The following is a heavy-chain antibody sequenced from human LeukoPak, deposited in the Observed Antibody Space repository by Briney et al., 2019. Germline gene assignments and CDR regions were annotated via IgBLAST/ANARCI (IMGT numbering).Heavy chain of an antibody. D-gene: IGHD6-13*01. CDR1: GFTVSSNY. CDR2: IYSGVST. CDR3: AREGIAAAGDY. Sequence: GGSLRLSCAASGFTVSSNYMSWVRQAPGKGLEWVSVIYSGVSTYYADSVKGRFTISRDNSKNTLYLQMNSLRAEDTAVYYCAREGIAAAGDYWGQGTLVTVSS. V-gene: IGHV3-53*01. J-gene: IGHJ4*02.